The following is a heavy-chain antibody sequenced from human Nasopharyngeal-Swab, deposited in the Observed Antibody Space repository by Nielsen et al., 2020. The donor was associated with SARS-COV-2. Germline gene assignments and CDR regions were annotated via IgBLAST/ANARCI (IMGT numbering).Heavy chain of an antibody. Sequence: SETLSLTCAISGDSVSSNSAAWNWIRQSPSRGLEWLGRTYYRSKWYNDYAVSVKSRITINPDTPKNQFSLQLNSVTPEDTAVYYCARVGPRHYDFWSGYSFDYWGQGTLVTVSS. CDR3: ARVGPRHYDFWSGYSFDY. CDR1: GDSVSSNSAA. D-gene: IGHD3-3*01. CDR2: TYYRSKWYN. V-gene: IGHV6-1*01. J-gene: IGHJ4*02.